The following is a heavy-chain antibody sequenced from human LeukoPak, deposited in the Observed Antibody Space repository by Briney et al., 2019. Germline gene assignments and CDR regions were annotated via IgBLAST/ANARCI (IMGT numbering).Heavy chain of an antibody. D-gene: IGHD3-10*01. CDR3: AKNFFGSGSYVLVFDP. CDR2: INPNSGGT. J-gene: IGHJ5*02. V-gene: IGHV1-2*02. CDR1: GYTFTGYY. Sequence: ASLKVSCKASGYTFTGYYMHWVRQAPGQELEWLGWINPNSGGTNYAQKFQDRVTMTRDTSISTAYMELSSLTSDDSAVYYCAKNFFGSGSYVLVFDPWGQGTLVTVSS.